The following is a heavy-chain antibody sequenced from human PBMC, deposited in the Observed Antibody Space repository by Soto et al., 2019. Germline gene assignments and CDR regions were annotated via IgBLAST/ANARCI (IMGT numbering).Heavy chain of an antibody. V-gene: IGHV4-59*12. CDR3: AGYDSYYYYYGMDV. D-gene: IGHD5-12*01. J-gene: IGHJ6*02. Sequence: PSETLSLTCTVSGGSISSYYWSWIRQPPGKGLEWIGYMYYSGSTNYNPSLKSRVTISVDTSKNQFSLKLSSVTAADTAVYYCAGYDSYYYYYGMDVWGQGTTVTVSS. CDR2: MYYSGST. CDR1: GGSISSYY.